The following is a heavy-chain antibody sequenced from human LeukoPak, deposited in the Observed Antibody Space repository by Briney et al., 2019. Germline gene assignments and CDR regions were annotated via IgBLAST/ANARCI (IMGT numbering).Heavy chain of an antibody. V-gene: IGHV4-39*01. CDR2: IPYTGST. CDR3: ARHGWNFHSGTYYTSDP. J-gene: IGHJ5*02. CDR1: GGSISSSSFY. D-gene: IGHD3-10*01. Sequence: SETLSLTCSVSGGSISSSSFYWGWIRQPPGKGLEWIGSIPYTGSTYYNPSLKSRVTISVDTSKNQFSLRLNSVTAADTAMYYCARHGWNFHSGTYYTSDPWGQGTLVTVSS.